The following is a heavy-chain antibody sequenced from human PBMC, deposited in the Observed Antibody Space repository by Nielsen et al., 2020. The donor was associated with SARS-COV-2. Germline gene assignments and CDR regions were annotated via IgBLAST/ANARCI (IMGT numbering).Heavy chain of an antibody. CDR3: AREVDTAIAD. CDR2: IIPILGIA. CDR1: GGTFSSYA. Sequence: SVKVSCKASGGTFSSYAISWVRQAPGQGLEWMGRIIPILGIANYAQKFQGRVTITADKSTSTACMELSSLRPEDTAVYYCAREVDTAIADWGQGTLVTVSS. J-gene: IGHJ4*02. D-gene: IGHD5-18*01. V-gene: IGHV1-69*04.